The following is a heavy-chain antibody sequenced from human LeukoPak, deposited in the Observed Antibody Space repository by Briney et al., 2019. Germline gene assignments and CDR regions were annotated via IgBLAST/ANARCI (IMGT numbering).Heavy chain of an antibody. CDR2: IYHSGST. J-gene: IGHJ4*02. CDR1: GYSISSGYY. Sequence: SETLSLTCTVSGYSISSGYYWGWIRQPPGKGLEWIGSIYHSGSTYYNPSLKSRVTISVETSKNQFSLKLSSVTAADTAVYYCARVTGYMIEDYFDYWGQGTLVTVSS. D-gene: IGHD3-22*01. V-gene: IGHV4-38-2*02. CDR3: ARVTGYMIEDYFDY.